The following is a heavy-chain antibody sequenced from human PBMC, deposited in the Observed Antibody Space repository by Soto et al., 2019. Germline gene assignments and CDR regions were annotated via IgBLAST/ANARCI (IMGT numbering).Heavy chain of an antibody. D-gene: IGHD3-10*01. Sequence: GASVKVSCKASGGTLSSYAISWVRQAPGQGLEWMGGIIPIFGTANYAQKFQGRVTITADESTSTAYMELSSLRSEDTAVYYCARAGSGSYYEYYFDYWGQGTLVTVSS. CDR1: GGTLSSYA. CDR3: ARAGSGSYYEYYFDY. J-gene: IGHJ4*02. V-gene: IGHV1-69*13. CDR2: IIPIFGTA.